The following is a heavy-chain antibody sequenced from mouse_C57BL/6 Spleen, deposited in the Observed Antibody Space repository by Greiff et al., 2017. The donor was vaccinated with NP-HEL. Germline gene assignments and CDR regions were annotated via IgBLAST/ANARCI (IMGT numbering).Heavy chain of an antibody. J-gene: IGHJ2*01. D-gene: IGHD1-1*01. Sequence: VQLQQSGAELVRPGASVKLSCTASGFNIKDDYMHWVKQRPEQGLEWIGWIDPENGDTEYASKFQGKATITADPSSNTAYLQLSSLTSEDTAVYYCTTYYYGSSEYFDYWGQGTTLTVSS. CDR2: IDPENGDT. V-gene: IGHV14-4*01. CDR1: GFNIKDDY. CDR3: TTYYYGSSEYFDY.